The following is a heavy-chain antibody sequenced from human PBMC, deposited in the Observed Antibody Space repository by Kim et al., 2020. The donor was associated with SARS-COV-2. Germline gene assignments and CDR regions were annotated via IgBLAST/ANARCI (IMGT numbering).Heavy chain of an antibody. V-gene: IGHV3-33*03. CDR1: TFTSRFYG. CDR2: IWNDGTNK. D-gene: IGHD3-9*01. J-gene: IGHJ2*01. Sequence: GGSLRLSCEATTFTSRFYGMHWVRQSPGEGLEWVAVIWNDGTNKFYADSVKGRFTISRDNSKNTLFLQMNSLRPDDTAVYYCATSPTIDWYFDLWGRGTLVTVSS. CDR3: ATSPTIDWYFDL.